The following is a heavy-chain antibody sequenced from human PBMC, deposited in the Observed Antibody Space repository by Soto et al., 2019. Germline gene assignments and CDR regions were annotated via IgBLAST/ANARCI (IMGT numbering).Heavy chain of an antibody. D-gene: IGHD3-16*01. CDR1: GASLGGFH. CDR2: LIHGGST. J-gene: IGHJ3*02. V-gene: IGHV4-34*12. Sequence: SETLSLTCAIYGASLGGFHWTWLRQAPGKGLEWIGELIHGGSTNYNPSLKSRVSFSLDTSKNQFSLHLMSVTAADTAVYYCARSPLGYDYVRQTWREVGVSFDIWGRGTMVTVSS. CDR3: ARSPLGYDYVRQTWREVGVSFDI.